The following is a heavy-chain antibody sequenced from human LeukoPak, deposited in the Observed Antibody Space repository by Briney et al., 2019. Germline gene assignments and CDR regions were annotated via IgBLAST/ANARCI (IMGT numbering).Heavy chain of an antibody. J-gene: IGHJ4*02. CDR3: AKDITGGLGY. CDR1: GFTFGDYT. CDR2: IGGDGYAI. D-gene: IGHD2-8*02. Sequence: GGSLRLSCAGSGFTFGDYTLHWVRQAPGKGLQWVALIGGDGYAIYYADSVKRRFTISRDNSKDSLYLQMNSLKTEDTAFYFCAKDITGGLGYWGQGTLVTVS. V-gene: IGHV3-43*02.